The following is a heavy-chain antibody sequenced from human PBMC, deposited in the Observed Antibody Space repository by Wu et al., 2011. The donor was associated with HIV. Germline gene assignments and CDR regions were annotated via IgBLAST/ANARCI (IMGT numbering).Heavy chain of an antibody. Sequence: QVQLERVWGLRVKTPGSSVKSLARLLEHFNSYAISWVRQAPGQGLEWMGRIIPVFGTTNYAQNFQGRVTITADKSTSTVYMELINLRSDDTAVFYCAGGSSYYGSQHWGQGTLVTVSS. CDR2: IIPVFGTT. CDR3: AGGSSYYGSQH. D-gene: IGHD3-10*01. V-gene: IGHV1-69*14. J-gene: IGHJ4*02. CDR1: EHFNSYA.